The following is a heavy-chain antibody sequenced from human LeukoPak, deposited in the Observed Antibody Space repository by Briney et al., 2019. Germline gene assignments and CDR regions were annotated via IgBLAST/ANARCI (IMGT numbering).Heavy chain of an antibody. CDR3: ARLRVRSSYAFDI. V-gene: IGHV3-30-3*01. CDR1: GFTFSSYA. D-gene: IGHD6-6*01. Sequence: GGSLRLSCAASGFTFSSYAMHWVRQAPGKGLEWVAVISYDGSNKYYADSVKGRFTISRDNSKNTLYLQMNSLRAEDTAVYYCARLRVRSSYAFDIWSQGTMVTVSS. J-gene: IGHJ3*02. CDR2: ISYDGSNK.